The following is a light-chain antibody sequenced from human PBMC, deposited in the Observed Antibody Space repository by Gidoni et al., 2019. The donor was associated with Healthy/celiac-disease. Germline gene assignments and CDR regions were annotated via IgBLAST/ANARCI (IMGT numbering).Light chain of an antibody. Sequence: IVLTQSPATLSLSPGERATLSCRASQSVSSYLAWYQQKPGHAPRLLIYDASNRATGIPARFSGSGSGTDFTLTISSLGPEDFAVYYCQQRSNWPQLTFGGGTKVEIK. J-gene: IGKJ4*01. CDR1: QSVSSY. CDR2: DAS. CDR3: QQRSNWPQLT. V-gene: IGKV3-11*01.